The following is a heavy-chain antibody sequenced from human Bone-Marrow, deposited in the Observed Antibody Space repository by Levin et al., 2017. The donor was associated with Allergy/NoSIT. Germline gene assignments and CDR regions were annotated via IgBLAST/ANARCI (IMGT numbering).Heavy chain of an antibody. CDR3: AKDEDALIAPAGGYMDV. CDR2: ISYDGSNE. CDR1: GFTFSTYG. Sequence: GGSLRLSCAASGFTFSTYGMHWVRQAPGKGLEWVAVISYDGSNEHYVDSVKGRFTISRDDSKNTLYLQMNSLRPEDTAVYYCAKDEDALIAPAGGYMDVWGKGTTVTVSS. D-gene: IGHD6-13*01. J-gene: IGHJ6*03. V-gene: IGHV3-30*18.